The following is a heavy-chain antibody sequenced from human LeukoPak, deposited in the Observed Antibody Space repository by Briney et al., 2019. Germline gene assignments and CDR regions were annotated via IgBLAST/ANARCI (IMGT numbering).Heavy chain of an antibody. D-gene: IGHD4-17*01. CDR3: AREPSNYGDHYFDY. J-gene: IGHJ4*02. CDR1: GFTFSSYS. Sequence: RPGGSLRLSCAASGFTFSSYSMNWVRQAPGKGLEWVSSISSSSSYIYYADSVKGRFTISRDNAKNSLYLQMNSLRAEDTAVYYCAREPSNYGDHYFDYWGQGTLVTVSS. V-gene: IGHV3-21*01. CDR2: ISSSSSYI.